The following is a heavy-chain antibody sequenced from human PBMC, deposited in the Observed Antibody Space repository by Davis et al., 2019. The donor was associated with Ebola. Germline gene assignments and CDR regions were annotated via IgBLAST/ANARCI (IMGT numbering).Heavy chain of an antibody. D-gene: IGHD2/OR15-2a*01. Sequence: AASVKVSCKFTGYTFTGYYIHWVRQAPGQGLEWLGRVNPNSGGTNYAQKFQGRVTMTRDTSISTAYMELSRLRSDDTAVYYCAREILWSLEYYFDYWGQGTLVTVSS. J-gene: IGHJ4*02. CDR2: VNPNSGGT. CDR3: AREILWSLEYYFDY. V-gene: IGHV1-2*06. CDR1: GYTFTGYY.